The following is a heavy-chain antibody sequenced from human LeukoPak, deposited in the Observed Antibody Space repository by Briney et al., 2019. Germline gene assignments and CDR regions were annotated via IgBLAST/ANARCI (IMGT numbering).Heavy chain of an antibody. CDR3: ARGDFWSGYSWYYFDY. D-gene: IGHD3-3*01. CDR2: ISPYNGNT. J-gene: IGHJ4*02. CDR1: GYTFTSYD. Sequence: GASVKVSCKASGYTFTSYDISWVRQAPGQGLEWMGWISPYNGNTNYAQKLQGRVTMTTDTSTSTAYMELRSLRSDDTAVYYCARGDFWSGYSWYYFDYWGQGTLVTVSS. V-gene: IGHV1-18*01.